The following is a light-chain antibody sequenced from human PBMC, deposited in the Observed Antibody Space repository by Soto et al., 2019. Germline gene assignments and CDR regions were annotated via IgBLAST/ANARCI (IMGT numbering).Light chain of an antibody. Sequence: EFVLTQSPGTLSLSPGERATLSCRASQSVSSSYLAWYQQKPGQAPRLLIYGASSRATGIPDRFSGSGSGKDFTLTISRLGSEDFAVYYCQQYGSSALTFGGGTKVDIK. CDR1: QSVSSSY. CDR2: GAS. V-gene: IGKV3-20*01. CDR3: QQYGSSALT. J-gene: IGKJ4*01.